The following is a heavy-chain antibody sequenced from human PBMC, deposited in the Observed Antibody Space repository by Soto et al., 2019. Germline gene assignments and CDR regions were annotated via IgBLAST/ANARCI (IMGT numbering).Heavy chain of an antibody. J-gene: IGHJ4*02. CDR2: ISAYNGNT. Sequence: GASVKVSSKASGYTFTSYGISWVRQAPGQGLEWMGWISAYNGNTNYAQKLQGRVTMTTDTSTSTAYMELRSLRSDDTAVYYCARGDPLRHPYYFDYWGQGTLVTVSS. D-gene: IGHD4-17*01. V-gene: IGHV1-18*04. CDR1: GYTFTSYG. CDR3: ARGDPLRHPYYFDY.